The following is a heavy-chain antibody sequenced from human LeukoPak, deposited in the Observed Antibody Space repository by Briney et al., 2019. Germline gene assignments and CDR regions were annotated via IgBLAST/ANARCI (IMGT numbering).Heavy chain of an antibody. CDR2: INHSGST. CDR1: GFTFSSYS. V-gene: IGHV4-34*01. Sequence: GSLRLSCAASGFTFSSYSMNWVRQPPGKGLEWIGEINHSGSTNYNPSLKSRVTISVDTSKNQFSLKLSSVTAADTAVYYCARGRMQWLVRRGFDYRGQGTLVTVSS. CDR3: ARGRMQWLVRRGFDY. D-gene: IGHD6-19*01. J-gene: IGHJ4*02.